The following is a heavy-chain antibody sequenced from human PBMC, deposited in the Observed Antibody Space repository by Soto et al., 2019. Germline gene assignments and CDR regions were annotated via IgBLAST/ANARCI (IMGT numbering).Heavy chain of an antibody. CDR3: ARLGPAAIHY. Sequence: SETLSLTCTVSGGSISSYYWSWIRQPPGKGLEWIGYIYYSGSTNYNPSLKSRVTISVDTSKNQFSLKLSSVTAADTAVYYCARLGPAAIHYWGQGTLVTVSS. CDR2: IYYSGST. V-gene: IGHV4-59*01. CDR1: GGSISSYY. J-gene: IGHJ4*02. D-gene: IGHD2-2*01.